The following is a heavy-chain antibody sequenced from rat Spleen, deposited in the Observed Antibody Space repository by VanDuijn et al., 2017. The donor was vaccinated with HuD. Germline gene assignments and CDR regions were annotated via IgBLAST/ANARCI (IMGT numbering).Heavy chain of an antibody. V-gene: IGHV5-29*01. CDR3: ARRHYGYTDYFDY. CDR2: ISSDGGRN. CDR1: GFTFSDYG. D-gene: IGHD1-11*01. J-gene: IGHJ2*01. Sequence: EVQLVESGGGLVQPGRSLKLSCAASGFTFSDYGMAWVRQAPTKGLEWVATISSDGGRNFYRDSVKGRFTISRDNTKSTLSLQMDSLRSEDTATYYCARRHYGYTDYFDYWGQGVMVPVSS.